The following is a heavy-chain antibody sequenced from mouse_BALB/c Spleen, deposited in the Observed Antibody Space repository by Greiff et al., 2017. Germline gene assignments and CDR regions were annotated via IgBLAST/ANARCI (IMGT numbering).Heavy chain of an antibody. CDR3: ARSPVFGNFDY. CDR2: ISSGGGNT. V-gene: IGHV5-9*03. Sequence: EVKVVESGGGLVKPGGSLKLSCAASGFTFSSYTMSWVRQTPEKRLEWVATISSGGGNTYYPDSERGRFTISRDNAKNNLYLQMSSLRSEDTALYYCARSPVFGNFDYWGQGTTLTVSS. J-gene: IGHJ2*01. CDR1: GFTFSSYT.